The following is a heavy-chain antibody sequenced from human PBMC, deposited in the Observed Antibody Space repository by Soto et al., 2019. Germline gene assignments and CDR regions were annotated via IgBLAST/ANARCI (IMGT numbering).Heavy chain of an antibody. J-gene: IGHJ6*02. CDR1: GFTFSSYA. CDR2: ISGSGGST. CDR3: AKDPWEYDILTGYPQFYYYGMDV. Sequence: GGSLRLSCAASGFTFSSYAMSWVRQAPGKGLEWVSAISGSGGSTYYADSVKGRFTISRDNSKNTLYLQMNSLRAEDTAVYYCAKDPWEYDILTGYPQFYYYGMDVWGQGTTVPVSS. D-gene: IGHD3-9*01. V-gene: IGHV3-23*01.